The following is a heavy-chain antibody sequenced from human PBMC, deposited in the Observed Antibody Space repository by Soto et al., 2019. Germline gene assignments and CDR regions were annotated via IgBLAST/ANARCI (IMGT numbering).Heavy chain of an antibody. CDR2: IIPYYNTL. CDR3: ASGASRWYPYFFDS. Sequence: QAQVVQSGAEVRKPGSSVKLSCKASEGTFNSYAIAWVLQAPGQGLEWMGGIIPYYNTLNYAQKFQDRVTITADDSTHTVYMELSSLRSDDTAVYFCASGASRWYPYFFDSWAQGTLVTVSS. J-gene: IGHJ4*02. V-gene: IGHV1-69*01. CDR1: EGTFNSYA. D-gene: IGHD6-13*01.